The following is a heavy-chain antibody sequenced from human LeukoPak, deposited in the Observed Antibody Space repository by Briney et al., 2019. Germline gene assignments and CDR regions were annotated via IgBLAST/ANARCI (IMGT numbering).Heavy chain of an antibody. V-gene: IGHV1-2*02. CDR2: INPNSGGT. CDR1: GYTFTSYY. D-gene: IGHD5-12*01. CDR3: ARETLLWLRFFDY. J-gene: IGHJ4*02. Sequence: ASVKVSCKASGYTFTSYYMHWVRQAPGQGLEWMGWINPNSGGTNYAQKFQGRVTMTRDTSISTAYMELSRLRSDDTAVYYCARETLLWLRFFDYWGQGTLVTVSS.